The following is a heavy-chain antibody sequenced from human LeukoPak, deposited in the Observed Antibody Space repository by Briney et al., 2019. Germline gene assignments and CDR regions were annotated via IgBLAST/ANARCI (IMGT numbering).Heavy chain of an antibody. CDR3: AILSDGAYCGGDCFYLDY. V-gene: IGHV1-69*10. CDR2: IIPILDIT. J-gene: IGHJ4*02. Sequence: SVKVSCKASGGTFNNHAINWVRQAPGQGLEWMAGIIPILDITNYAQKFQGRVTIIADKSTGTTYMELSSLRSEDTALYYCAILSDGAYCGGDCFYLDYWGQGTLVTVSS. CDR1: GGTFNNHA. D-gene: IGHD2-21*02.